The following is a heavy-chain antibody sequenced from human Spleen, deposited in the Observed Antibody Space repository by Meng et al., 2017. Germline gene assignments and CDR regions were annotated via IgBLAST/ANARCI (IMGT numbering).Heavy chain of an antibody. J-gene: IGHJ4*02. D-gene: IGHD5-24*01. CDR1: GWSFSGYY. CDR2: INHSGNT. V-gene: IGHV4-34*01. Sequence: QLPPWGAVLLHPSGTLSLPCAVYGWSFSGYYWSWIRQPPGKGVEWIGEINHSGNTNYNPSLKSRVTISVDTSKNQFSLKLSSVTAADTAVYYCARLSLMATSGAGDYWGQGTLVTVSS. CDR3: ARLSLMATSGAGDY.